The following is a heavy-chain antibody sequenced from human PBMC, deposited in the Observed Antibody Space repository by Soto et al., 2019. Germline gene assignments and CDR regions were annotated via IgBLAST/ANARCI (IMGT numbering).Heavy chain of an antibody. CDR3: TREASTWGFAFDL. CDR2: IFGSGAPT. CDR1: GYTFSNYA. Sequence: EVQLLESGGGLVQPGGSLRLSCAASGYTFSNYAMSWVRQAPGKGLQWVSTIFGSGAPTHYADSVEGRFAISRDNSNNTLFLHMNSLKDEDTAVYYCTREASTWGFAFDLWGQGTRVAVSS. J-gene: IGHJ3*01. V-gene: IGHV3-23*01. D-gene: IGHD3-16*01.